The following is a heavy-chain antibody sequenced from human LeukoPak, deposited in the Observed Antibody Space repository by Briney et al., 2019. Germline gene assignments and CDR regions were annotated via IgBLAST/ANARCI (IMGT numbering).Heavy chain of an antibody. CDR3: ARGLSRREYFDH. CDR1: GFTFSIRG. D-gene: IGHD2-2*01. CDR2: ISNDEKSI. V-gene: IGHV3-30*02. Sequence: PGGSLRLSRAASGFTFSIRGFHWVRQAPGKGLEWVAFISNDEKSIYYADSVKGRFTISRDNSRSTLYLQLNSLRAEDTAVYYCARGLSRREYFDHWGQGTLVTV. J-gene: IGHJ1*01.